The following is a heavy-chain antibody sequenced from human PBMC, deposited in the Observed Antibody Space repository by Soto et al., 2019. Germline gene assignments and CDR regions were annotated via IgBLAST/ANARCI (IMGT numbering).Heavy chain of an antibody. CDR3: ARRADFWRGSRYYRYAYDLDV. V-gene: IGHV3-13*01. CDR1: GFNLSAHD. Sequence: EVQLVESGGGLVQPGGSLRLSCAASGFNLSAHDMHWVRQVKGKGLEWVSAVGVAGNTFESASVKGRFTISRENAKNSMNLQMKSLRAGDTAVYVCARRADFWRGSRYYRYAYDLDVWGHGTTVTVSS. J-gene: IGHJ6*02. CDR2: VGVAGNT. D-gene: IGHD3-3*01.